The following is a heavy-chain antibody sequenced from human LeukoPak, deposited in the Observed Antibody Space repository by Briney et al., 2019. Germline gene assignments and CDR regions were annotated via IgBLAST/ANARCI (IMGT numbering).Heavy chain of an antibody. D-gene: IGHD5-12*01. J-gene: IGHJ6*02. V-gene: IGHV1-2*02. CDR3: ARHVWLRFDAMDV. Sequence: ASVKVSCKASGYTFTGYYMPWVRQAPGQGLEWMGWINPNSGGTNYAQKFQGRVTMTRDTSISTAYMELSRLRSDDTAVYYCARHVWLRFDAMDVWRQGTTVTVSS. CDR1: GYTFTGYY. CDR2: INPNSGGT.